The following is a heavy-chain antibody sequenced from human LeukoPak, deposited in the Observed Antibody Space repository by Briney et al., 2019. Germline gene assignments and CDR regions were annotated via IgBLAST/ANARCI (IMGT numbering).Heavy chain of an antibody. Sequence: GGSLRLSCAASGFTFSNYWMSWVRQAPGKGLEWVANIKQDGSEKFYVDSVKGRLTISRDNAKNSLYLQMNSLRVEDTAVYYCARFYYGSGNWGQGTLVTVSS. CDR1: GFTFSNYW. V-gene: IGHV3-7*03. CDR3: ARFYYGSGN. D-gene: IGHD3-10*01. CDR2: IKQDGSEK. J-gene: IGHJ4*02.